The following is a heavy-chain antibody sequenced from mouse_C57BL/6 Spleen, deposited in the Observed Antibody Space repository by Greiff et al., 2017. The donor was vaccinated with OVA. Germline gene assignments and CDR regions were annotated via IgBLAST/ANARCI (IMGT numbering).Heavy chain of an antibody. V-gene: IGHV1-22*01. D-gene: IGHD2-1*01. Sequence: EVQLQQSGPELVKPGASVKMSCKASGYKFTDYNMHWVKQSHGKSLEWIGYINPNNGGTSYNQKFKGKATLTVNKSSSTAYMELRSLTSEDSAVYYCARIYYGNRAWFAYWGQGTLVTVSA. J-gene: IGHJ3*01. CDR2: INPNNGGT. CDR1: GYKFTDYN. CDR3: ARIYYGNRAWFAY.